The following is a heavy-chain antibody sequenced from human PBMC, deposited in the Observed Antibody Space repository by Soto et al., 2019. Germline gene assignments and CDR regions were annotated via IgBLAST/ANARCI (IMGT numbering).Heavy chain of an antibody. CDR3: AKDRAMIVVGLDY. CDR1: GFTFSSYG. D-gene: IGHD3-22*01. V-gene: IGHV3-30*18. J-gene: IGHJ4*02. Sequence: GGSLRLSCAASGFTFSSYGMHWVRQAPGKGLEWVAVISYDGSNKYYADSVKGRFTISRDNSKNTLYLQMNSLRAEDTAVYYCAKDRAMIVVGLDYWGQGTLVTVSS. CDR2: ISYDGSNK.